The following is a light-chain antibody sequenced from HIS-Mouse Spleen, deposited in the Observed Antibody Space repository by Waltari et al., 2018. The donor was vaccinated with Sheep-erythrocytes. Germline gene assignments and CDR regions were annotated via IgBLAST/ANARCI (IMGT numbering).Light chain of an antibody. CDR1: SSDVGGYNY. CDR2: DVS. CDR3: CSYAGSYNHV. Sequence: QSALTQPRPVSGSPGQSVTISFTGTSSDVGGYNYVSWYQQHPGKAPKLMIYDVSKWPSGVPDRFSGSKSGNTASLTISGLQAEDEADYYCCSYAGSYNHVFATGTKVTVL. J-gene: IGLJ1*01. V-gene: IGLV2-11*01.